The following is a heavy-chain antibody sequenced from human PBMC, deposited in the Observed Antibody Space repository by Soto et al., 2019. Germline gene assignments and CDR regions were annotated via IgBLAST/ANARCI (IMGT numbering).Heavy chain of an antibody. V-gene: IGHV3-23*01. CDR2: ISGSGGST. CDR3: AKGPRGRYCSSTSCSYYYYMDV. Sequence: GGSLRLSCAASGFTFSSYAMSWVRQAPGKGLEWVSAISGSGGSTYYADSVKGRFTISRDNSKNTLYLQMNSLRAEDTAVYYCAKGPRGRYCSSTSCSYYYYMDVWGKGTTVTVSS. CDR1: GFTFSSYA. D-gene: IGHD2-2*01. J-gene: IGHJ6*03.